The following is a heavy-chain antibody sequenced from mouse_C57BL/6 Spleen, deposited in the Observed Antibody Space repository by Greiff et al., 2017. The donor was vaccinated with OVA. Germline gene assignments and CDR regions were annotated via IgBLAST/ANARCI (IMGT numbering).Heavy chain of an antibody. D-gene: IGHD4-1*01. CDR1: GFTFSSYA. CDR3: TRVTGPSYWYFDV. CDR2: ISSGGDYI. V-gene: IGHV5-9-1*02. J-gene: IGHJ1*03. Sequence: EVKVEESGEGLVKPGGSLKLSCAASGFTFSSYAMSWVRQTPEKRLEWVAYISSGGDYIYYADTVKGRFTISRDNARNTLYLQMSSLKSEDTAMYYCTRVTGPSYWYFDVWGTGTTVTVAS.